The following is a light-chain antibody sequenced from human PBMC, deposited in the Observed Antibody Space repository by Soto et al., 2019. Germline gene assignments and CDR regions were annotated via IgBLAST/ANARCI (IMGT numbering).Light chain of an antibody. V-gene: IGKV1-39*01. CDR2: AAS. Sequence: DIQMTQSPPSLSASVGDRVTITCRASQTISSFLNWYQQNPGKAPKLLIYAASSLQSGVPSRFSGSGSGTDFTLTISSLQPADSATYYCQQSYSTSWTFGQGTKVEIK. J-gene: IGKJ1*01. CDR3: QQSYSTSWT. CDR1: QTISSF.